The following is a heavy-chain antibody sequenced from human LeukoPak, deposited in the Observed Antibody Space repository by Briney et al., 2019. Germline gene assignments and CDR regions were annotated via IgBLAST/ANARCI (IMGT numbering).Heavy chain of an antibody. D-gene: IGHD3-10*01. CDR2: INPNSGGT. V-gene: IGHV1-2*02. CDR3: ARVPVLLWFGELRNWFDP. J-gene: IGHJ5*02. Sequence: VASVKVSCKASGYTFTGYYMHWVRQAPGQGLEWMGWINPNSGGTNYAQKFQGRVTVTRDTSISTAYMELSRLRSDDTAVYYCARVPVLLWFGELRNWFDPWGQGTLVTVSS. CDR1: GYTFTGYY.